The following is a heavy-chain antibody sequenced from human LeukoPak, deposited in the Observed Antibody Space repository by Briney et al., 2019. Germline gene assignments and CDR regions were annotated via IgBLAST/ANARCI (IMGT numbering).Heavy chain of an antibody. CDR1: GFTFSSYE. V-gene: IGHV3-48*03. CDR3: ARRYCSSTSCLLDY. J-gene: IGHJ4*02. CDR2: ISSTSGSTI. Sequence: GGSLRLSCAACGFTFSSYEMKWVRQAPGKGLEWVSYISSTSGSTIYYADSVKGRFNISRDNAKNSLYLQMNSLRAEDTAVYYCARRYCSSTSCLLDYWGQGTLVTVSS. D-gene: IGHD2-2*01.